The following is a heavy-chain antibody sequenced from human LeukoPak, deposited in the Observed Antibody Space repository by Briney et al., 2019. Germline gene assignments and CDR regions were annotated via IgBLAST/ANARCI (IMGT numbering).Heavy chain of an antibody. CDR1: GFTFSSYG. CDR2: ISYDGSNK. CDR3: AKDYYDSSGYYVSYFDY. D-gene: IGHD3-22*01. Sequence: GRSLRLSCAASGFTFSSYGMHWVRQAPGKGLEWVAVISYDGSNKYYADSVKGRFAISRDNSKNTLYLQMNSLRAEDTAVYYCAKDYYDSSGYYVSYFDYWGQGTLVTVYS. V-gene: IGHV3-30*18. J-gene: IGHJ4*02.